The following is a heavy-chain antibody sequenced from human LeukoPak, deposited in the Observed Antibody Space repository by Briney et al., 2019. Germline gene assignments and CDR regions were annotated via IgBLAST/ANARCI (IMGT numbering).Heavy chain of an antibody. Sequence: ASVKVSCKASGYIFSIYAMIWVRQAPGQGLELMGWINTNTGNPTYAQGFTGRFVFSLDPSVSTAYLQISSLKAEDTAVYYCARDYTVALGTTTYFQHWGQGTLVTVSS. CDR3: ARDYTVALGTTTYFQH. J-gene: IGHJ1*01. D-gene: IGHD1-7*01. CDR2: INTNTGNP. CDR1: GYIFSIYA. V-gene: IGHV7-4-1*02.